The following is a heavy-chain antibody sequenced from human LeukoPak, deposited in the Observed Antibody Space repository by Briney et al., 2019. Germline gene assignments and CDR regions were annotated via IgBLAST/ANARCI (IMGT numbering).Heavy chain of an antibody. V-gene: IGHV4-59*01. D-gene: IGHD5-12*01. Sequence: SETLSLTCTVSGGSISPYYWSWIRQPPGKGLEWIGYIHYSGTTNYNPSLKSRVTISVDTSKNQFSLNLSSVTAADTAVYYSARDSSGYDVMYYFDYWGQGTLVTVSS. J-gene: IGHJ4*02. CDR2: IHYSGTT. CDR1: GGSISPYY. CDR3: ARDSSGYDVMYYFDY.